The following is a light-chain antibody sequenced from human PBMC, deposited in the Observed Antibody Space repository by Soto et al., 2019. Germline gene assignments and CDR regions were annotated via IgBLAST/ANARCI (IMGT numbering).Light chain of an antibody. Sequence: EIVRTQSPATLSVSPWERATLSCRASQSVSSNLAWYQQKPGQAPRLLIYGASTRATGIPARFSGSGSGTEFTLTISSLQSEDFAVYYCQQYNKWLWTFGQGTKVDI. CDR1: QSVSSN. J-gene: IGKJ1*01. CDR2: GAS. V-gene: IGKV3-15*01. CDR3: QQYNKWLWT.